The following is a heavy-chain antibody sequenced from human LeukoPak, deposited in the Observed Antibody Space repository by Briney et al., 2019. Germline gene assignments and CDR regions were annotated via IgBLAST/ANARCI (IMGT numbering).Heavy chain of an antibody. CDR1: GNYW. D-gene: IGHD1-26*01. CDR2: INEDGSIT. J-gene: IGHJ4*02. V-gene: IGHV3-74*01. CDR3: GRDLGGRSGY. Sequence: GGSLRLSCAASGNYWMHWVRQVPGEGLVWVSRINEDGSITNYADSVKGRFTISRDNAENTLYLQMNSLTAEDTAVYYCGRDLGGRSGYWGLGTLVTVSS.